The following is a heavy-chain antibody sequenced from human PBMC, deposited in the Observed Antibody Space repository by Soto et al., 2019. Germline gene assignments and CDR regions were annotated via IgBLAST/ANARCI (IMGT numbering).Heavy chain of an antibody. CDR1: GFSFSNYA. CDR2: ISSDGSNK. J-gene: IGHJ4*02. Sequence: GGSLRLSCAASGFSFSNYAIHWVRQAPGKGLEWVAVISSDGSNKYYADSVKGRFTISRDTSENTLYLQMNSLRAEDTAVYYCAREIGRYYDSSGFYSLGYWGQGTLVTVYS. V-gene: IGHV3-30-3*01. D-gene: IGHD3-22*01. CDR3: AREIGRYYDSSGFYSLGY.